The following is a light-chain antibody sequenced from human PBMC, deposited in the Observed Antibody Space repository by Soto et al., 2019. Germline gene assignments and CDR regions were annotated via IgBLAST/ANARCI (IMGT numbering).Light chain of an antibody. J-gene: IGLJ3*02. CDR3: SSYTSSSTRV. Sequence: QSALTQPASVSGSPGQSITISCTGTSSDVGGYNYVSWYQQHPGKAPKLMIYDVSNRPSGVSNRLSGSKSGNTASLTISGLQAEYEADYYCSSYTSSSTRVFGGGTKVTVL. CDR1: SSDVGGYNY. CDR2: DVS. V-gene: IGLV2-14*01.